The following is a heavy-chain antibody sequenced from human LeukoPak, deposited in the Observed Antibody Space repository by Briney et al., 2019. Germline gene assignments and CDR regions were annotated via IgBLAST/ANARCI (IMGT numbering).Heavy chain of an antibody. CDR2: IYTSGST. J-gene: IGHJ4*02. V-gene: IGHV4-4*07. CDR1: GGSISSYY. CDR3: ASYTPRNRYWGYSSSWYFDY. Sequence: SETLSLTCTVSGGSISSYYWSWIRQPAGKGLEWIGRIYTSGSTNYNPSLKSRVTMSVDTSKNQFSLKLSSVTAADTAVYYCASYTPRNRYWGYSSSWYFDYWGQGTLVTVSS. D-gene: IGHD6-13*01.